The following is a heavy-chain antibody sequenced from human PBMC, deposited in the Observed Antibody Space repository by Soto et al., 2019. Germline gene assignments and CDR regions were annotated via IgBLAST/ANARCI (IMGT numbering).Heavy chain of an antibody. D-gene: IGHD2-2*01. V-gene: IGHV3-48*01. CDR1: GFTFSAYS. J-gene: IGHJ4*02. Sequence: GGSLRLSCAVSGFTFSAYSMNWVRQAPGKGLEWVSYVNSGGTTKYYAGSVKGRFTISRDNAQNSLYLQMKSLRAEDTAIYYCARMSSSVSPGCWGQGTLVTVSS. CDR3: ARMSSSVSPGC. CDR2: VNSGGTTK.